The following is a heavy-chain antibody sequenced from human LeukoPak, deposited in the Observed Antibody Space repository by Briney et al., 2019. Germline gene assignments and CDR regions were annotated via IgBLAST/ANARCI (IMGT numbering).Heavy chain of an antibody. CDR1: GYGFTGYY. Sequence: ASVKVSCKASGYGFTGYYMHWVRQAPGQGLEWMGWMNPNSGKTGYARKFQGRVTFTRNSSISTAYMDLSSLRSEDTAVYYCARGVRFSDFYYYMDVWGQGTTVTVSS. CDR2: MNPNSGKT. J-gene: IGHJ6*03. CDR3: ARGVRFSDFYYYMDV. V-gene: IGHV1-8*03. D-gene: IGHD3-3*01.